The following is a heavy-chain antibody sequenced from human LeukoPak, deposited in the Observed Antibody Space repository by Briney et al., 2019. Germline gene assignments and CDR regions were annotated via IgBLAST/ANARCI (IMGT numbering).Heavy chain of an antibody. D-gene: IGHD2-8*01. CDR2: ISDSGNT. CDR3: AKDRCSNGIGCLYYCMDV. Sequence: GGSLRLSCAASGFTLSSYAMSWVRQAPGKGLEWVSAISDSGNTYHADSVRGRFTISRDNSKNILYLQMNSLRGEDTAVYYCAKDRCSNGIGCLYYCMDVWGKGTTVTISS. J-gene: IGHJ6*04. V-gene: IGHV3-23*01. CDR1: GFTLSSYA.